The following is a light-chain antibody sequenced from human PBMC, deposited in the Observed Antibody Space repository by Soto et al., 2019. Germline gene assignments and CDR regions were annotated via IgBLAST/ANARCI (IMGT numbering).Light chain of an antibody. J-gene: IGKJ1*01. CDR2: KAS. V-gene: IGKV1-5*03. Sequence: DIQMTQSPSTLSASVGDRVTINCRASQSIGSWLAWYQQKPGKAPKLLIYKASSVASGVPSMFSGSGPGTELTLTISSLQPDDFASYYCQQYGSYSPWTFGQGTKVEIK. CDR3: QQYGSYSPWT. CDR1: QSIGSW.